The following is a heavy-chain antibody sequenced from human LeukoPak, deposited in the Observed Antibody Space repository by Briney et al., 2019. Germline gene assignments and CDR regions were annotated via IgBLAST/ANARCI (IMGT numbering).Heavy chain of an antibody. Sequence: PSETLSLTCTVSGGSISSGGYYWSWIRQPPGKGLEWIGYIYYSGSTYYNPSLKSRVTISVDRSKNQFSLKLSSVTAADTAVYYCARDRGYSYGQSEFDYWGQGTLVTVSS. D-gene: IGHD5-18*01. CDR1: GGSISSGGYY. CDR3: ARDRGYSYGQSEFDY. CDR2: IYYSGST. V-gene: IGHV4-30-2*01. J-gene: IGHJ4*02.